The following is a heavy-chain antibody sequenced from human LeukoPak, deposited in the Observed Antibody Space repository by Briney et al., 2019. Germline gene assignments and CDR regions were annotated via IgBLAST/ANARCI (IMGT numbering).Heavy chain of an antibody. CDR2: IYYSGST. V-gene: IGHV4-30-4*01. J-gene: IGHJ6*02. CDR3: ARSGYYYYGMDV. Sequence: SQTLSLTCTVSGGSISSGDYYWSWIRQPPGKGLEWIGYIYYSGSTYYNPSLKSRVTISVDTSKNQFSLKLSSVTAADTAVYYCARSGYYYYGMDVWGQGTTVTVSS. CDR1: GGSISSGDYY.